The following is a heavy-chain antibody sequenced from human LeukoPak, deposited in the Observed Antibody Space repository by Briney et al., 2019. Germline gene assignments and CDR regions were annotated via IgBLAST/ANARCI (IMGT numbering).Heavy chain of an antibody. Sequence: PGGSLRLSCAASGFTFSSYAMHWVRQAPGKGLEWVAVISYDGSNKYYADSVKGRFTISRDNSKNTLYLQMNSLRAEDTAVYYCAKALGYGDYGYFDYWGQGTLVTVSS. CDR1: GFTFSSYA. D-gene: IGHD4-17*01. J-gene: IGHJ4*02. V-gene: IGHV3-30*04. CDR3: AKALGYGDYGYFDY. CDR2: ISYDGSNK.